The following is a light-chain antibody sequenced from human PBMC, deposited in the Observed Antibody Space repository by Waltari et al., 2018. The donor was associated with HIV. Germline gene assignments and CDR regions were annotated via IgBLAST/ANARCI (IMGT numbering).Light chain of an antibody. Sequence: HSALTQPASLPGSPGQPITFSCTRTSTNLWTTNLSSWYQHRPGSAPKVIIYEVNKWPSGVSNRFSGSKSGNTASLTISGLQTEDEADYYCCSYVGGSSWVFGGGTKLTV. CDR3: CSYVGGSSWV. J-gene: IGLJ3*02. CDR2: EVN. CDR1: STNLWTTNL. V-gene: IGLV2-23*02.